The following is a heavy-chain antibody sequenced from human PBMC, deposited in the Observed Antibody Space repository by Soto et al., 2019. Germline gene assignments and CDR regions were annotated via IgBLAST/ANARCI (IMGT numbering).Heavy chain of an antibody. D-gene: IGHD2-2*01. Sequence: EVQLVESGGNLVQPGGSLRLSCAASGFTFSNYWMSWVRQAPGKGLEWVASIKQDGSEQYSVDSVKGRFTISRDNVRNSLYLQMKSLRAEDTAVYYCARCRGSNCSSRMDVGGQGTTVTVSS. CDR1: GFTFSNYW. CDR3: ARCRGSNCSSRMDV. CDR2: IKQDGSEQ. J-gene: IGHJ6*02. V-gene: IGHV3-7*03.